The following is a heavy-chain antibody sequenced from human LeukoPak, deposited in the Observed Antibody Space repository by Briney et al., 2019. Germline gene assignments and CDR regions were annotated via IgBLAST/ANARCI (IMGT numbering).Heavy chain of an antibody. CDR1: GFTFSSYA. Sequence: GGSLRLSCAASGFTFSSYAMGWVRQAPGKGLEWVSAISGSGGSTYYADSVKGRFTISRDNSKNTLYLQMNSLRAEDTAVYYCAKDQGRYCSSTSCYLEDYWGQGTLVTVSS. CDR2: ISGSGGST. D-gene: IGHD2-2*01. CDR3: AKDQGRYCSSTSCYLEDY. V-gene: IGHV3-23*01. J-gene: IGHJ4*02.